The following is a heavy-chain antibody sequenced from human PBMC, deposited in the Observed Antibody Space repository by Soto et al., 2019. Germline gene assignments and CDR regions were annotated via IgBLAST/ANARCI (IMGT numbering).Heavy chain of an antibody. Sequence: NPGGSLRLSCAASGFGFSNVWMSWVRQAPGKGLEWFGRIKSKNDGGTVEYAASVRGRFTISRDDSKDTIYLQMNSLKTEDTDVYYCTRDWGGYWGQRTRVTVS. V-gene: IGHV3-15*01. CDR2: IKSKNDGGTV. CDR1: GFGFSNVW. D-gene: IGHD3-16*01. CDR3: TRDWGGY. J-gene: IGHJ4*02.